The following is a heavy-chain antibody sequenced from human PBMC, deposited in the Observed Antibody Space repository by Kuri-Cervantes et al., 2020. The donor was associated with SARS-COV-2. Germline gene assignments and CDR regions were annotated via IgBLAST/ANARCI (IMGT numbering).Heavy chain of an antibody. CDR1: GYTFTGYY. Sequence: ASVKVSCKASGYTFTGYYMHWVRQAPGQGFEWMGWINPNSGGTNYAQKFQGRVTMTRDTSISTTYMELSRLRPDDTAVYYCATSRYFDWLSAPLDAFDIWGQGTMVTVSS. J-gene: IGHJ3*02. D-gene: IGHD3-9*01. CDR3: ATSRYFDWLSAPLDAFDI. CDR2: INPNSGGT. V-gene: IGHV1-2*02.